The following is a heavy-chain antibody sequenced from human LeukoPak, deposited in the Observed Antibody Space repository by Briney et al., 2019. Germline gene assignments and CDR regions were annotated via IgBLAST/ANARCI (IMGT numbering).Heavy chain of an antibody. V-gene: IGHV3-48*03. D-gene: IGHD2-21*02. Sequence: AGGSLRLSCSASGFTFNTYEMNWVRQAPGKGLEWVSYISRGGFTIYYADSVKGRFTISRDNAKNSLYLQMNSLRAEDTAVYYCAKGTRIVVVTAALDYWGQGTLVTVSS. J-gene: IGHJ4*02. CDR2: ISRGGFTI. CDR3: AKGTRIVVVTAALDY. CDR1: GFTFNTYE.